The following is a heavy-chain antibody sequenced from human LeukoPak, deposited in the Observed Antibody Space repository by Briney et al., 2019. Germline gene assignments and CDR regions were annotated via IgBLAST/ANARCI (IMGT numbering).Heavy chain of an antibody. CDR3: ARDPRPRRGAVAWGYGMDV. CDR2: ISAYNGNT. CDR1: GYTFIRYG. V-gene: IGHV1-18*01. Sequence: GASVKVSCKASGYTFIRYGISWVRQAPGQGLEWMGWISAYNGNTNYAQKLQGRVTMTTDTSTSTAYMELRSLRSDDTAVYYCARDPRPRRGAVAWGYGMDVWGQGTTVTVSS. J-gene: IGHJ6*02. D-gene: IGHD6-19*01.